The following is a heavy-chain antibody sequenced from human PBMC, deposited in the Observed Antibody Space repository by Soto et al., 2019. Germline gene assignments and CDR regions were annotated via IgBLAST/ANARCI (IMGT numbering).Heavy chain of an antibody. CDR2: ISSSGKT. D-gene: IGHD3-10*01. V-gene: IGHV4-30-4*01. CDR1: GGAISSDDDY. CDR3: ARGSHNFDS. J-gene: IGHJ4*02. Sequence: SETLSLTCNVSGGAISSDDDYWSWIRQRPGKGLEWIGYISSSGKTYYNPSLKSRITMSVDTSKRQLSLKLRSVTAADAAVFYCARGSHNFDSWGPGVTVAVYS.